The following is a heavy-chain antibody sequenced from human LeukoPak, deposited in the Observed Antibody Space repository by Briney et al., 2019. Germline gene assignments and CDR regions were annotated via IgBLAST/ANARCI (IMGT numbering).Heavy chain of an antibody. D-gene: IGHD1-26*01. V-gene: IGHV3-53*01. CDR2: IYSGGST. CDR1: GFTLNKAW. CDR3: ARGGSYLSAFDI. Sequence: GGSLRLSCAASGFTLNKAWMSWVRQAPGKGLEWVSIIYSGGSTFYADSVKGRFTISRDNSKNTLYLQMNSLRAEDTAVYYCARGGSYLSAFDIWGQGTMVTVSS. J-gene: IGHJ3*02.